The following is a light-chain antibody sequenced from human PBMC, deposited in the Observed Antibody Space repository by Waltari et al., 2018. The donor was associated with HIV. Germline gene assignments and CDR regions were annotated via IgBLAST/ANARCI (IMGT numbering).Light chain of an antibody. CDR1: RSAIVGYNH. CDR3: SSYTSSSTYV. Sequence: QSALTQPASVSGSPGQSITISCTATRSAIVGYNHAPGYQPNPGKVPNLLLYDSTTRPSGVSYRFSGSKSGNTASLTISGLQAEDEADYYCSSYTSSSTYVFGTGTKVTVL. J-gene: IGLJ1*01. V-gene: IGLV2-14*01. CDR2: DST.